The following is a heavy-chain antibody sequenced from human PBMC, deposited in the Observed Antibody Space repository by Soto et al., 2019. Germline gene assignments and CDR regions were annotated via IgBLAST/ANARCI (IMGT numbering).Heavy chain of an antibody. CDR2: INHSGST. Sequence: SETLSLTCAVYGGSVSGYYWSWIRQPPGKGLEWIGEINHSGSTNYNPSLKSRVTISVDTSKNQFSLKLSSVTAADTAVYYCARPRIAAAGTNWFDPWGQGTLVTVSS. CDR3: ARPRIAAAGTNWFDP. V-gene: IGHV4-34*01. J-gene: IGHJ5*02. CDR1: GGSVSGYY. D-gene: IGHD6-13*01.